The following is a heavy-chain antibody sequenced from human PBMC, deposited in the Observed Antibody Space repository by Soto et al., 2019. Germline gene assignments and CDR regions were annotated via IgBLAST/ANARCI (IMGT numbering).Heavy chain of an antibody. D-gene: IGHD3-9*01. V-gene: IGHV2-5*02. CDR1: GFSLTTSEVG. CDR3: THRFDWYYFNY. J-gene: IGHJ4*02. Sequence: SGPTLVNPTQTLTPTCTFSGFSLTTSEVGVGWIRQPPGKALEWLALIYWDDDKRYSPSLRSRLTITKDTSKNQVVLTMTNMDPVDTATYYCTHRFDWYYFNYWGQGTLVPVSS. CDR2: IYWDDDK.